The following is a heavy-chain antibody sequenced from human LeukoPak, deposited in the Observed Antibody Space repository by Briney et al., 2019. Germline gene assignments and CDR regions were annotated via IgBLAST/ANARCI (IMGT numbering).Heavy chain of an antibody. CDR3: TTDLYYYDSSGYPDDAFDI. D-gene: IGHD3-22*01. Sequence: PGGSLRLSCAASGFTFSNAWMSWVRQAPGKGLEWVGRIKSKTDDGTTDYAAPVKGRFTISRDDSKNTLYLQMNSLKTEDTAVYYCTTDLYYYDSSGYPDDAFDIWGQGTMVTVSS. J-gene: IGHJ3*02. V-gene: IGHV3-15*01. CDR1: GFTFSNAW. CDR2: IKSKTDDGTT.